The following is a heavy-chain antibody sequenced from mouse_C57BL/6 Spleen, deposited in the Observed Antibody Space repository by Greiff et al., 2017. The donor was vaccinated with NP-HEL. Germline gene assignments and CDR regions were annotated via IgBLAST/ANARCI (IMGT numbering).Heavy chain of an antibody. CDR1: GYTFTSYW. CDR3: ASHYYYGSSPFAY. Sequence: QVQLQQPGAELVMPGASVKLSCKASGYTFTSYWMHWVKQRPGQGLEWIGEIDPSDSYPNYNQKFKGKSTLTVDKSSSTDYMQLSSLTSEDSAFYYGASHYYYGSSPFAYWGQGTLVTVSA. V-gene: IGHV1-69*01. J-gene: IGHJ3*01. CDR2: IDPSDSYP. D-gene: IGHD1-1*01.